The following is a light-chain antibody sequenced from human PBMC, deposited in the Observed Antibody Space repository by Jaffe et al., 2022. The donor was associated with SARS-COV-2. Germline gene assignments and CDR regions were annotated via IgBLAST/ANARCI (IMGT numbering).Light chain of an antibody. CDR3: QQYSSYWT. Sequence: EIVLTQSPGTLSLSPGERATLSCRASQSVSSSYLAWYQQKPGQAPRLLIYGASSRATGIPDRFSGSGSGTDFTLTISSLQPDDSATYYCQQYSSYWTFGQGTKVEVK. V-gene: IGKV3-20*01. J-gene: IGKJ1*01. CDR2: GAS. CDR1: QSVSSSY.